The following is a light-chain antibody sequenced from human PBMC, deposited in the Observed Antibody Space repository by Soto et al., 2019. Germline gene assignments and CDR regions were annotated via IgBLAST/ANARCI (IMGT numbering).Light chain of an antibody. J-gene: IGKJ5*01. Sequence: EIVLTQSPGTLSLSPGEIATLSCSASQSVISSYLAWYQQKPGQAPRLLIYDASTRATGIPDRFSGGGSGTEFTLTISSLQSEDFVVYYCQQYNSWPPITFGQGTRLEIK. V-gene: IGKV3-15*01. CDR2: DAS. CDR1: QSVISSY. CDR3: QQYNSWPPIT.